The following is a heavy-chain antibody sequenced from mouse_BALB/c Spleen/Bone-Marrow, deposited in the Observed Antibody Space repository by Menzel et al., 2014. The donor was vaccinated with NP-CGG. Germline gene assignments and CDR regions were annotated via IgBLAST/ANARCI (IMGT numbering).Heavy chain of an antibody. CDR2: INSDGGST. J-gene: IGHJ3*01. CDR3: ARAYY. D-gene: IGHD2-10*01. CDR1: GFTFSRYG. Sequence: DVMLVESGGGLVQFGGSLKLSCAASGFTFSRYGMSLVRQTPDKRLEVVAIINSDGGSTYYSDSVKGRFTISRDNAKNPLSLQMSSQKSEDKDMYYCARAYYWGQGTLVTVSA. V-gene: IGHV5-6-3*01.